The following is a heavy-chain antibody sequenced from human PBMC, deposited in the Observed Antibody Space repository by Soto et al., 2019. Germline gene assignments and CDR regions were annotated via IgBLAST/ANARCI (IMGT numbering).Heavy chain of an antibody. J-gene: IGHJ6*02. CDR1: GFAFSSST. Sequence: QRQVVQSGPEAKKPGTSVQVSCKASGFAFSSSTVQWVRQTRGQRLEWIGWIVVGSGDTNYAQKFQERVTITRDMSTNTAYVNLSSLRSEDTAVYYCAAERLLYGMDVWGQGTTVTVSS. CDR3: AAERLLYGMDV. V-gene: IGHV1-58*01. CDR2: IVVGSGDT.